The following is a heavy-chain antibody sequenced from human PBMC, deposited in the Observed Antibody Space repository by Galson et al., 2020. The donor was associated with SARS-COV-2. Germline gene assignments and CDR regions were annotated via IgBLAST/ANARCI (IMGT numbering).Heavy chain of an antibody. Sequence: SETLSLTCTVSGVSISSYYWSWIRQPPGKGLEWIGYIYYSGSTNYTPSLKSRVTISVDTSRNPFSLKLSTVTAADTAVYYCARTPRYYYASSGYYCPAEPYYFDYWGQGTLVTVSS. CDR3: ARTPRYYYASSGYYCPAEPYYFDY. V-gene: IGHV4-59*01. J-gene: IGHJ4*02. CDR1: GVSISSYY. CDR2: IYYSGST. D-gene: IGHD3-22*01.